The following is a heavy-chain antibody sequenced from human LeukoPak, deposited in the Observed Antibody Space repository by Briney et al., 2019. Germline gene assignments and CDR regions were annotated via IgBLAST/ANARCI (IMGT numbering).Heavy chain of an antibody. Sequence: SETLSLTCTVSGGSISSDDYYWSWIRQPPGKGLEWIGYNSYSGNTYYNPSLKSRVSISVDMSKNQFSLKLSSVTVADTAVYYCARDRKYGSESLRRLDYWGQGTLVTVSS. J-gene: IGHJ4*02. CDR2: NSYSGNT. D-gene: IGHD3-10*01. V-gene: IGHV4-30-4*01. CDR1: GGSISSDDYY. CDR3: ARDRKYGSESLRRLDY.